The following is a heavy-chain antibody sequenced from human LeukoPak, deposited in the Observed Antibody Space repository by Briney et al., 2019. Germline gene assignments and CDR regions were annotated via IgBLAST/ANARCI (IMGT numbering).Heavy chain of an antibody. V-gene: IGHV4-39*07. J-gene: IGHJ6*03. Sequence: SETLSLTCTVSGGSISSSSYYWGWIRQPPGKGLEWIGNIYYTGNIYYNPSLNSRVTVSVDTSKNQFSLQLESMTVADTAVYYCARADYSSTWSHDYYYMDVWGKGTTVTVSS. D-gene: IGHD6-13*01. CDR2: IYYTGNI. CDR1: GGSISSSSYY. CDR3: ARADYSSTWSHDYYYMDV.